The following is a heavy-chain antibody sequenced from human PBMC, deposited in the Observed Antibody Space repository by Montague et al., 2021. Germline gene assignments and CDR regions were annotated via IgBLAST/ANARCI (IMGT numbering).Heavy chain of an antibody. Sequence: PALVKPTQTLTLTCTFSGFSLSTSGVGVGWIRQPPGKALEWLALIYWDDDKRYSPSLKSRLTITKDTSKNQVVPTMTNMDPVDTATYYCAHRQGGYDLWYWGQGTLVTVSS. V-gene: IGHV2-5*02. CDR2: IYWDDDK. J-gene: IGHJ4*02. CDR1: GFSLSTSGVG. CDR3: AHRQGGYDLWY. D-gene: IGHD5-12*01.